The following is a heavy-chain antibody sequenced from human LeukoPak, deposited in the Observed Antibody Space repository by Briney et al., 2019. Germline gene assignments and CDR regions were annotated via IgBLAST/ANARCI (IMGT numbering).Heavy chain of an antibody. Sequence: GGSLRLSCAASGFTSSSYGMHWVRQAPGKGLEWVAVIWYDGSNKYYADSVKGRFTISRDNSKNTLYLQMNSLRAEDTAVYYCARDSVGTTNYFDYWGQGTLVTVSS. CDR3: ARDSVGTTNYFDY. CDR1: GFTSSSYG. J-gene: IGHJ4*02. CDR2: IWYDGSNK. V-gene: IGHV3-33*01. D-gene: IGHD1-26*01.